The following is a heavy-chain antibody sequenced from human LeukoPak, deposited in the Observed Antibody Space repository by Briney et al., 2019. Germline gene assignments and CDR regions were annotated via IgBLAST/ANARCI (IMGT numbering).Heavy chain of an antibody. CDR1: GTSFTSYY. CDR3: ARMTTGHDY. D-gene: IGHD4-17*01. CDR2: VNHSGYT. V-gene: IGHV4-34*01. J-gene: IGHJ4*02. Sequence: SETLSLTCGVSGTSFTSYYWSWIRQTPGKGLEWIGEVNHSGYTNMNPSLKSRVTISVDTSKNQFSLMMTSVTATDTAVYFCARMTTGHDYWGQGTLVTVSS.